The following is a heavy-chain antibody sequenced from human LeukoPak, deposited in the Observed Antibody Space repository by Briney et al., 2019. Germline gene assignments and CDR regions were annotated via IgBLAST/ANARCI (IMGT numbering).Heavy chain of an antibody. CDR1: GFAISSYT. CDR2: ISSSGGRI. Sequence: PGGSLRLSCAASGFAISSYTMNWVRQAPGKGLEWVSSISSSGGRIYYADSVKSRFTVSRDNAKNSLYLQINTLTAEDTAVYHCTRAQEADYWGQGTLVTVSS. J-gene: IGHJ4*02. V-gene: IGHV3-21*01. CDR3: TRAQEADY.